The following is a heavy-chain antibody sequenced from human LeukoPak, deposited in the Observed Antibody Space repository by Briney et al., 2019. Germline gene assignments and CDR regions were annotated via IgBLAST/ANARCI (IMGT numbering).Heavy chain of an antibody. J-gene: IGHJ5*02. V-gene: IGHV4-34*01. Sequence: SETLSLTCAVKGGSFRGYYWSWIRQPPGKGLEWIGEINHSGSTNYNPSLKSRVTISVDTSKNQFSLKLSSVTAADTAVYYCARGRGITMVRGRRNWFDPWGQGTLVTVSS. CDR2: INHSGST. CDR1: GGSFRGYY. CDR3: ARGRGITMVRGRRNWFDP. D-gene: IGHD3-10*01.